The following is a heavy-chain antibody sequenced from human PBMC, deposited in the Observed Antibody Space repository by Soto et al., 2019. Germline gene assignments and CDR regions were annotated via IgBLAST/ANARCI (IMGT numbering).Heavy chain of an antibody. V-gene: IGHV1-2*04. CDR2: INPNSGGT. CDR3: ARASGPSLPYYFDY. J-gene: IGHJ4*02. CDR1: GYTFTGYY. Sequence: VSVKVSCKASGYTFTGYYMHWVRQAPGQGLEWMGWINPNSGGTNYAQKFQGWVTMTRDTSISTAYMELSRLRSDDTAVYYCARASGPSLPYYFDYWGQGTLVTVSS.